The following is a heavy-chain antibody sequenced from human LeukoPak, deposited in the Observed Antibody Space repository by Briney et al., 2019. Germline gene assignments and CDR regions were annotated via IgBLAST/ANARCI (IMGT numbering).Heavy chain of an antibody. CDR1: GFTFSSYS. CDR3: ARVAPDYYDPGDY. Sequence: GGSLRLSCAASGFTFSSYSMNWVRQAPGKGLEWVSSISTSSIYIYYADSVKGRFTISRDNARNSLYLQMNSLRAEDTAVYYCARVAPDYYDPGDYWGKGTLVTVSS. D-gene: IGHD3-22*01. CDR2: ISTSSIYI. J-gene: IGHJ4*02. V-gene: IGHV3-21*01.